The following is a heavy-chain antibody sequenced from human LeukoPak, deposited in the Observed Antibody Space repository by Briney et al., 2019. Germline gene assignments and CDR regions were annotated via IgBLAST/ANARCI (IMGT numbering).Heavy chain of an antibody. D-gene: IGHD4-17*01. V-gene: IGHV4-59*11. J-gene: IGHJ6*02. Sequence: SETLSLTFTFSGDSMINHYWSWLRQSPGKGQELIAYIQYTGDTSYNPSLTSRASVSLDTSKNQLSLKLTSVTAADTAVYYCARDGARLTGTSGMDVWGQGTTVTVSS. CDR3: ARDGARLTGTSGMDV. CDR2: IQYTGDT. CDR1: GDSMINHY.